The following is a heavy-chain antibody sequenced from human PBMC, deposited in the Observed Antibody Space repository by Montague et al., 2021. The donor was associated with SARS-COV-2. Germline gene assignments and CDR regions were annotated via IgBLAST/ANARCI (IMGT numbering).Heavy chain of an antibody. CDR1: GSTFSSYA. D-gene: IGHD1-26*01. CDR3: ARSHGGSYYNAFDY. CDR2: ISYDGSNK. V-gene: IGHV3-30*04. J-gene: IGHJ4*02. Sequence: SLRLSCAASGSTFSSYAMHWVRQAPGKGLKWVAVISYDGSNKYYVDSVKGRFTISRDNSKNTLYLQMNSLRAEDTAVYYCARSHGGSYYNAFDYWGQGTLVTVSS.